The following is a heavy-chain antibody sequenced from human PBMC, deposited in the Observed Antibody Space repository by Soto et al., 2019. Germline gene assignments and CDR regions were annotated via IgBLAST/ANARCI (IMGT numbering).Heavy chain of an antibody. V-gene: IGHV4-30-2*01. D-gene: IGHD4-17*01. CDR2: IYHSGST. CDR1: GGSISSGGYS. Sequence: SETLSLTCAVSGGSISSGGYSWSWIRQPPGKGLEWIGYIYHSGSTYYNPSLKSRVTISVDRSKNQFSLKLSSVTAADTAVYYCARVAYGDYAYYFDYWGQGTLVTVSS. J-gene: IGHJ4*02. CDR3: ARVAYGDYAYYFDY.